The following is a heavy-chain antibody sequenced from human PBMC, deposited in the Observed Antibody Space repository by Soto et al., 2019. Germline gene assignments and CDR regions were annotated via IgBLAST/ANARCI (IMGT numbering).Heavy chain of an antibody. D-gene: IGHD4-17*01. CDR2: IDPSDSYT. J-gene: IGHJ6*02. CDR3: ARLGSTVTTYYYYYYGMDV. CDR1: GYSFTSYW. Sequence: GESLKISCKGSGYSFTSYWISWVRQMPGKGLEWMGRIDPSDSYTNYSPSFQGHATISADKSISTAYLQWSSLKASDTAMYYCARLGSTVTTYYYYYYGMDVWGQGTTVTVSS. V-gene: IGHV5-10-1*01.